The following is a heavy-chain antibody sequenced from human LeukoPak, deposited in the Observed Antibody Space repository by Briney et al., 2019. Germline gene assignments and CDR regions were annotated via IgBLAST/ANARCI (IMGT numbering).Heavy chain of an antibody. J-gene: IGHJ3*02. CDR2: INWNRGSI. Sequence: GRSLRLSCAASGFTFDDYAMPWVRQAPVKGLEWVSGINWNRGSIGYADSLKGRFTISRGNAKHDRDQQMNSLRVEGTDLYYCATEITNVAFDIWGQVTMVTVSS. V-gene: IGHV3-9*01. CDR1: GFTFDDYA. CDR3: ATEITNVAFDI. D-gene: IGHD3-10*01.